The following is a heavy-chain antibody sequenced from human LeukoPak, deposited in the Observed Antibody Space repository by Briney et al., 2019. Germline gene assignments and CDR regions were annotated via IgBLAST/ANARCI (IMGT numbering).Heavy chain of an antibody. CDR1: GFTFSSYG. D-gene: IGHD5-18*01. J-gene: IGHJ5*02. V-gene: IGHV3-30*02. CDR2: IRYDGSNK. Sequence: GGSLRLSCAASGFTFSSYGMHWVRQAPGKGLEWVAFIRYDGSNKYYADSVKGRFTISRDNSKNTLYLQMNSLRAEDTAVYYCAKGAGGFSYYNWFDPWGQGTLVTVSS. CDR3: AKGAGGFSYYNWFDP.